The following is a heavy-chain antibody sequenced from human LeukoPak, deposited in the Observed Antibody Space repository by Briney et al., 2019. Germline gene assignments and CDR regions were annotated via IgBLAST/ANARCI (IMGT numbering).Heavy chain of an antibody. D-gene: IGHD3-3*01. Sequence: PSETLSLTCTGSGGSISSYYWSWIRQPAGKGLEWMGRIYTRGSTNYNPSLKSRVTMSVDTSKNQFSLKLSSVTAADTAVYYCARASWVNHRTYYDFWSGSWGAFDIWGQGTMVTVSS. CDR1: GGSISSYY. CDR3: ARASWVNHRTYYDFWSGSWGAFDI. CDR2: IYTRGST. J-gene: IGHJ3*02. V-gene: IGHV4-4*07.